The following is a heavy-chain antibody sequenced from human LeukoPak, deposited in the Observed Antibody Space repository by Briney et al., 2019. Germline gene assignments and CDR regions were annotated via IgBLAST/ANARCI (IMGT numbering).Heavy chain of an antibody. V-gene: IGHV4-4*02. CDR3: ATQYYYDTSAYYAFAP. CDR1: GGSISSSNW. J-gene: IGHJ5*02. CDR2: IYHSGST. Sequence: SETLSLTCAVSGGSISSSNWWSWVRQPPGKGLEWIGEIYHSGSTNYNPSLKSRVTISVDKSKNQFSLKLSSVTAADTAVYYCATQYYYDTSAYYAFAPWGQGTLVIVSS. D-gene: IGHD3-22*01.